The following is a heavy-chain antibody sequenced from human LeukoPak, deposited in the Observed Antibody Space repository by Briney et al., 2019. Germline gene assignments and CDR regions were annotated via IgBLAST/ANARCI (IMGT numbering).Heavy chain of an antibody. CDR1: GGSISSSSYY. Sequence: PSETLSLTCTVSGGSISSSSYYWGWIRQPPGKGLEWIGSIYYSGSTYYNPSLKSRVTISVYTSKNQFSLKLSSVTAADTAVYYCARRPYDYVWGSYRQGEHAFDIWGQGTMVTVSS. D-gene: IGHD3-16*02. V-gene: IGHV4-39*01. CDR3: ARRPYDYVWGSYRQGEHAFDI. J-gene: IGHJ3*02. CDR2: IYYSGST.